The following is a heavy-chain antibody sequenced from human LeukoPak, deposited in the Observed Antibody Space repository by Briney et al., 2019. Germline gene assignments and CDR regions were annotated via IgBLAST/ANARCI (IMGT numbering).Heavy chain of an antibody. V-gene: IGHV4-31*03. CDR2: IYYSGST. J-gene: IGHJ3*02. CDR1: GGSISSGGYY. CDR3: ASIVGASVDI. D-gene: IGHD1-26*01. Sequence: SETLSLTCTVSGGSISSGGYYWSWTRQHPGKGLEWIGYIYYSGSTYYNPSLKSRVTISVDTSKNQFSLKLSSVTAADTAVYYCASIVGASVDIWGQGTMVTVSS.